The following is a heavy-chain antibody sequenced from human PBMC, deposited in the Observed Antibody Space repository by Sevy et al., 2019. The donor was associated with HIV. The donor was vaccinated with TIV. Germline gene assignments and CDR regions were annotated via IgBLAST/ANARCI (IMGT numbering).Heavy chain of an antibody. CDR2: ISYDGSNK. CDR1: GFTFSSYG. Sequence: GGSLRLSCAASGFTFSSYGMHWVRQAPGKGLEWVAVISYDGSNKYYADSVKGRFTISRDNSKNTLYLQMNSLRAEDTAVYHCAKGPGIAAAGTLDYWGQGTLVTVSS. J-gene: IGHJ4*02. V-gene: IGHV3-30*18. CDR3: AKGPGIAAAGTLDY. D-gene: IGHD6-13*01.